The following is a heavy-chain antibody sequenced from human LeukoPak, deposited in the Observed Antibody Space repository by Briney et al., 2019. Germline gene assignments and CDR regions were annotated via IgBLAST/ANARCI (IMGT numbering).Heavy chain of an antibody. CDR2: ISGNGVGT. CDR1: GFTFSSYA. CDR3: AKLNGGNSGAFDY. D-gene: IGHD4-23*01. Sequence: GGSLRLSCAASGFTFSSYAMSWVRQAPGKGLEWVSLISGNGVGTYYADSVKGRFTISRDNSKNTAYLQMNSLRAEDTAVYYSAKLNGGNSGAFDYWGQGTLVTVSS. J-gene: IGHJ4*02. V-gene: IGHV3-23*01.